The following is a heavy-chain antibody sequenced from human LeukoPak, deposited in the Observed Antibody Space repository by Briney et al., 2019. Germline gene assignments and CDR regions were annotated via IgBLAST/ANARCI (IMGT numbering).Heavy chain of an antibody. V-gene: IGHV3-23*01. J-gene: IGHJ4*02. CDR2: ISGSGGST. Sequence: PGGSLRLSCAASGFTFSSYAMSWVRQAPGKGLEWILAISGSGGSTYYVDSVKGRFTISRDNSKYTLYLQMNSLRVEDTAVYYCAKLPVAGLYFDYWGQGTLVTVSS. CDR3: AKLPVAGLYFDY. CDR1: GFTFSSYA. D-gene: IGHD6-19*01.